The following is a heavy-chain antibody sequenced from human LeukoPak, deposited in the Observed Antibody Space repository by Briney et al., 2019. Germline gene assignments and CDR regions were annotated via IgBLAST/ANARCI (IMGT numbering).Heavy chain of an antibody. D-gene: IGHD6-13*01. Sequence: ASVKVSCKASGYTFTSYGISWVRQAPGQGLEWMGGIIPIFGTANYAQKFTGRVTITADESTSTAYMELSSLRSEDTAVYYCARGPAGYSYSWYGPFDYWGQGTLVTVSS. CDR3: ARGPAGYSYSWYGPFDY. J-gene: IGHJ4*02. V-gene: IGHV1-69*13. CDR1: GYTFTSYG. CDR2: IIPIFGTA.